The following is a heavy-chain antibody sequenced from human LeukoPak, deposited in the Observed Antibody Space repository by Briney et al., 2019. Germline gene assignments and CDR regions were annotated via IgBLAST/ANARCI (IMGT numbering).Heavy chain of an antibody. CDR3: ASQNSGGYSSGWTLDY. J-gene: IGHJ4*02. CDR2: IWYDGSNK. V-gene: IGHV3-33*01. Sequence: GGSLRPSCAASGFTFSSYGMHWVRQAPGKGLEWVAVIWYDGSNKYYADSVKGRFTISRDNSKNTLYLQMNSLRAEDTAVYYCASQNSGGYSSGWTLDYWGQGTLVTVSS. D-gene: IGHD6-19*01. CDR1: GFTFSSYG.